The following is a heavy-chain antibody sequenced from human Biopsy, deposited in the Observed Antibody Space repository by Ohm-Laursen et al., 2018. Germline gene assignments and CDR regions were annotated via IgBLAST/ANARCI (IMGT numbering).Heavy chain of an antibody. V-gene: IGHV1-46*01. J-gene: IGHJ5*02. D-gene: IGHD1/OR15-1a*01. Sequence: VASVKVSCKASGYTFTRYYMHWVRQAPGQGLQWMGLINPSHGSTGSAQKFEGRFTMTRDTSTSTAYMELSSLRSEDTAVYYCARGGGYNWNNGWFDPWGQGTLVTASS. CDR3: ARGGGYNWNNGWFDP. CDR2: INPSHGST. CDR1: GYTFTRYY.